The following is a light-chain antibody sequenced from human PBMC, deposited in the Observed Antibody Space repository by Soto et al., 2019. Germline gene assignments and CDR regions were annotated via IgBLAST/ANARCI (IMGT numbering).Light chain of an antibody. CDR2: DIN. Sequence: QSALTQPASVSGSPGQSITISCTGTSSDVGNYIFVSWYRQHPGKAPKLMIYDINNRPSGVSNRFSDSKSGNTASLTISGLQAEDEADYYCVSYTTSASYVFGTGTKLTVL. J-gene: IGLJ1*01. V-gene: IGLV2-14*01. CDR3: VSYTTSASYV. CDR1: SSDVGNYIF.